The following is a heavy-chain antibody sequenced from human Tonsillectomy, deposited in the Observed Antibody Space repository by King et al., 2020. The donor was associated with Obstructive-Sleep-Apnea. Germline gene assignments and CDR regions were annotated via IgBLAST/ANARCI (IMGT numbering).Heavy chain of an antibody. D-gene: IGHD3-10*01. CDR1: GYTFTSYG. CDR3: ARDSTPGIRTGLLFDY. CDR2: ISAYNGNT. Sequence: VQLVESGAEVKKPGASVTVSCTASGYTFTSYGITWVRQAPGQGLEWMGWISAYNGNTNYAQKLQGRVTMTTDTSTSTASMELRSLRSDDTAVYYCARDSTPGIRTGLLFDYWGQGTLVTVSS. V-gene: IGHV1-18*04. J-gene: IGHJ4*02.